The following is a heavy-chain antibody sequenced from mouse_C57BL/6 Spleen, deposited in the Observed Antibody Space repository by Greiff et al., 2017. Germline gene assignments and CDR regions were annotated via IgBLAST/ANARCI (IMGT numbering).Heavy chain of an antibody. J-gene: IGHJ2*01. CDR3: ARSYGSSYFDY. CDR1: GYTFTSYT. Sequence: QVQLQQPGAELARPGASVKMSCKASGYTFTSYTMHWVKQRPGQGLEWIGYINPSSGYTKYNQKFKDKATLTADKSSSTAYMQLSSLTSEYSAVYYCARSYGSSYFDYWGQGTTLTVSS. V-gene: IGHV1-4*01. D-gene: IGHD1-1*01. CDR2: INPSSGYT.